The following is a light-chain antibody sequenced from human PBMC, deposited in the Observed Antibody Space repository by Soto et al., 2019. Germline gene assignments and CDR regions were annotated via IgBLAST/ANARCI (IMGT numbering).Light chain of an antibody. Sequence: EIVMTQSPVALSVSPGERAALSCRASQSVGRNLAWYQQRPGQTPRVRIDGTSTRATGVPARFSGSGSGTDFNLTISSLQSEDLAVDYGQDDNNWPYNFGQGTMLEIK. CDR1: QSVGRN. CDR3: QDDNNWPYN. V-gene: IGKV3-15*01. J-gene: IGKJ2*01. CDR2: GTS.